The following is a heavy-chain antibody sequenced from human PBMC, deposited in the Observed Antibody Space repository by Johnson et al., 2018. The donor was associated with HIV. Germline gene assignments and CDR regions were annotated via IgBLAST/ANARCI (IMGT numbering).Heavy chain of an antibody. D-gene: IGHD2-21*02. Sequence: QVQLVESGGGVVQPGRSLRLSCAASGFTFSSYAMHWVRQAPGKGLEWVSVMYSGGRTYYADSVKGRFTIFRDNSKNTLYLQMNSLRAEDTAVYYCARGGAYCGGDCNAFDIWGQGTMVTVSS. CDR1: GFTFSSYA. J-gene: IGHJ3*02. CDR3: ARGGAYCGGDCNAFDI. CDR2: MYSGGRT. V-gene: IGHV3-NL1*01.